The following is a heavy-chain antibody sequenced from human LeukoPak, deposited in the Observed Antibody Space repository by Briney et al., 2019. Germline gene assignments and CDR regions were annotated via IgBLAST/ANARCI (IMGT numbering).Heavy chain of an antibody. J-gene: IGHJ4*02. CDR2: IYYSGST. CDR1: GGSISSSSYY. Sequence: KASETLSLTCTVSGGSISSSSYYWGWIRQPPGKGLEWIGRIYYSGSTYYNPSLKSRVTISVDTSKNQFSLELSSVTAADTAVYYCARSRIVVVVAATPGFDYWGQGTLVTVSS. D-gene: IGHD2-15*01. CDR3: ARSRIVVVVAATPGFDY. V-gene: IGHV4-39*01.